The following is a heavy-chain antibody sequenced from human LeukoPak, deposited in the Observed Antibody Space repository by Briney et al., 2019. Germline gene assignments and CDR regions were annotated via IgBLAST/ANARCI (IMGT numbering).Heavy chain of an antibody. Sequence: PSETLSLTCTVSGGSISSYYWSWIRQPPGKGLEWIGYIYYSGSTKYNPSLKSRVTISVDTSRNQFSLKLSSVTAADTAAYYCALGGYCGRSSCYSFDYWGQGTLVTVSS. CDR2: IYYSGST. J-gene: IGHJ4*02. CDR1: GGSISSYY. D-gene: IGHD2-2*01. CDR3: ALGGYCGRSSCYSFDY. V-gene: IGHV4-59*01.